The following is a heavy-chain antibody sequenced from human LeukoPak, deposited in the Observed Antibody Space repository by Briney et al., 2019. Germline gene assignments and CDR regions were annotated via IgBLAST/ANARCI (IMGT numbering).Heavy chain of an antibody. V-gene: IGHV1-18*01. D-gene: IGHD1-26*01. J-gene: IGHJ3*02. CDR1: GYTFTSYG. Sequence: ASVKVSCKASGYTFTSYGISWVRQAPGQGLEWMGWISAYNGNTNYAQKLQGRVTMTTDTSTSTAHMELRSLRSDDTAVYYCARDAWELNAFDIWGQGTMVTVSS. CDR3: ARDAWELNAFDI. CDR2: ISAYNGNT.